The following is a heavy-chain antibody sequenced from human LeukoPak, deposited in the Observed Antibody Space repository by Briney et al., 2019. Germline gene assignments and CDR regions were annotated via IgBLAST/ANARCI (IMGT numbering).Heavy chain of an antibody. CDR1: GFTFGDYA. CDR2: IRSKAYGGTT. D-gene: IGHD3-3*01. CDR3: TRDGLGDFWSGYSSFGY. Sequence: GGSLRLSCTASGFTFGDYAMSWFRQAPGKGLEWGGFIRSKAYGGTTEYAASVKGRFTISRDDSKSIAYLQMNSLKTEDTAVYYCTRDGLGDFWSGYSSFGYWGQGTLVTVSS. J-gene: IGHJ4*02. V-gene: IGHV3-49*03.